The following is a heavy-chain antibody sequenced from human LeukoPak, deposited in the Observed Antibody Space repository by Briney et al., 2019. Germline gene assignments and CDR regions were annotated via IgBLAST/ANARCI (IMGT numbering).Heavy chain of an antibody. Sequence: PGGSLRLSCVVSGLRFRNYGMHWVRQAPGKGLEWVAVIYYDGSNQYYADSVRGRFTISRDNSKNTLYLQMNSLTAEDTAVYYCVKGRRIMVVTATDYWGQGTLVTVSS. CDR2: IYYDGSNQ. CDR3: VKGRRIMVVTATDY. D-gene: IGHD2-21*02. V-gene: IGHV3-33*06. CDR1: GLRFRNYG. J-gene: IGHJ4*02.